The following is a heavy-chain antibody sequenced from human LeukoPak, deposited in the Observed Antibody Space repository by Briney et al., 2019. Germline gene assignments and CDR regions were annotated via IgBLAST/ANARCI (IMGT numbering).Heavy chain of an antibody. V-gene: IGHV5-51*01. D-gene: IGHD3-22*01. CDR3: ARGNYYYDSSGYYFDY. Sequence: GESLKISCKASGYNFSNYWIGWVRQMPGKGLECMGIIYPGDSDTRYSPSFQGQVTISVDKSISTAYLQWSSLKASDTAMYYCARGNYYYDSSGYYFDYWGQGTLVTVSS. J-gene: IGHJ4*02. CDR1: GYNFSNYW. CDR2: IYPGDSDT.